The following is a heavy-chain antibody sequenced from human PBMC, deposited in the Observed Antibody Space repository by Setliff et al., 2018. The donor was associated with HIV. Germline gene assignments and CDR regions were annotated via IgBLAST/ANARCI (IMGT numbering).Heavy chain of an antibody. CDR3: ARLWLHYGDDIPKFDP. J-gene: IGHJ5*02. CDR2: IHHSGGT. V-gene: IGHV4-34*01. CDR1: GGSFSGYF. D-gene: IGHD4-17*01. Sequence: ETLSLTCAVYGGSFSGYFWSWVRQPPGKGLEWIGGIHHSGGTNYNPTLKSRVTVSVDTSQNQFSLRLTSLTAADTAVYFCARLWLHYGDDIPKFDPWGQGTLVTVSS.